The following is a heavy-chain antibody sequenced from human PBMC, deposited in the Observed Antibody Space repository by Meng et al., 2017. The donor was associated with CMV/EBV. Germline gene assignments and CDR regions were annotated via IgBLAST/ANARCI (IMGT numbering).Heavy chain of an antibody. CDR2: ISYDGSNK. Sequence: QGQLVESGGGVVQPGRSLRLSCAASGFTFSSDAMHWVRQAPGKGLEWVAVISYDGSNKYYADSVKGRFTISRDNSKNTLYLQMNSLRAEDMAVYYCARGDYFDYWGQGTLVTVSS. CDR3: ARGDYFDY. V-gene: IGHV3-30-3*01. J-gene: IGHJ4*02. CDR1: GFTFSSDA.